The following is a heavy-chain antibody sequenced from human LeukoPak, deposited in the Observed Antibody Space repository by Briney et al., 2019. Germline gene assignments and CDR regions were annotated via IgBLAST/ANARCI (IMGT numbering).Heavy chain of an antibody. CDR2: INPSGGST. V-gene: IGHV1-46*01. CDR3: ALRARGYSGYDHFDY. Sequence: ASVKVSCKASGYTFTSYYMHRVRQAPGQGLEWVGIINPSGGSTSYAQKFQGRVTMTRDMSTSTVYMELSSLRSEDTAVYYCALRARGYSGYDHFDYWGQGTLVTVSS. CDR1: GYTFTSYY. J-gene: IGHJ4*02. D-gene: IGHD5-12*01.